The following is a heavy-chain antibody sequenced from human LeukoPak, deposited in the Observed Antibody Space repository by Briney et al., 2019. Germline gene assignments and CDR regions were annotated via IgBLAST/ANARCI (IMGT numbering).Heavy chain of an antibody. D-gene: IGHD1-26*01. CDR1: GSTFSSYS. CDR2: ISSSSNYI. J-gene: IGHJ1*01. Sequence: GGSLRLSCAASGSTFSSYSMNWVRQAPGKGLEWVSSISSSSNYIYYADSVKGRFTISRDNAKNSLFLQMNSLRAEDTALYYCVRDRGGTYMYFQHWGQGTLVTVSS. V-gene: IGHV3-21*04. CDR3: VRDRGGTYMYFQH.